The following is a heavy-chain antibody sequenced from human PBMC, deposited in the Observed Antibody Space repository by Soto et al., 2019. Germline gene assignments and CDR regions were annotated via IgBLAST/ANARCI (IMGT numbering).Heavy chain of an antibody. CDR3: ARDLHCSSTSCYDGFYFDY. CDR1: GGTFSSYT. CDR2: IIPILGIA. V-gene: IGHV1-69*08. D-gene: IGHD2-2*01. J-gene: IGHJ4*02. Sequence: QVQLVQSGAEVKKPGSSGKVSCKASGGTFSSYTISWVRQAPGQGLEWMGRIIPILGIANYAQKFQGRVTITADKSTSTAYMELSSLRSEYTAVYYCARDLHCSSTSCYDGFYFDYWGQGTMVTVSS.